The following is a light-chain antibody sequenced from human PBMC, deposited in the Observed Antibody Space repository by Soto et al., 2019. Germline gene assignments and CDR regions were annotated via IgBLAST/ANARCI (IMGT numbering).Light chain of an antibody. CDR1: QSVTNNY. Sequence: EIVLTQSPGILSLSPWERATLSCRASQSVTNNYLAWFQQKPGQAPRLLMYGASSRATGIPDRFSGSGSGTDFTLTITRLEPEDFAVYYCQQYASSRTFGQGTKVDIK. J-gene: IGKJ1*01. CDR3: QQYASSRT. V-gene: IGKV3-20*01. CDR2: GAS.